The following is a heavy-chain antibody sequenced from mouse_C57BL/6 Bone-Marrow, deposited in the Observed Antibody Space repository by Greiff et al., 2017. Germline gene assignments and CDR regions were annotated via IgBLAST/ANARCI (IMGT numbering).Heavy chain of an antibody. D-gene: IGHD2-3*01. Sequence: VQLQQSGAELARPGASVKLSCKASGYTFTSYGISWVKQRPGQGLEWIGEIYPRSGNTYYNEKFKGKATLTADKSSSTAYMELRSLTSEDSAVYFCADGFRWYCDVWGRGTTVTVSS. CDR1: GYTFTSYG. CDR2: IYPRSGNT. V-gene: IGHV1-81*01. CDR3: ADGFRWYCDV. J-gene: IGHJ1*03.